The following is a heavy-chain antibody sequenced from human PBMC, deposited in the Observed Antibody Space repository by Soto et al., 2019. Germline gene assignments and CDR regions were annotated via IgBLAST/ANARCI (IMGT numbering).Heavy chain of an antibody. CDR1: GFTFSSYG. CDR3: AKDRGYSYGYFWFDP. D-gene: IGHD5-18*01. Sequence: PGGSLRLSCAASGFTFSSYGMHWVRQAPGKGLEWVAVISYDGSNKYYADSVKGRFTISRDNSKNTLYLQMNSLRAEDTAVYYCAKDRGYSYGYFWFDPWGQGTLVTVSS. J-gene: IGHJ5*02. CDR2: ISYDGSNK. V-gene: IGHV3-30*18.